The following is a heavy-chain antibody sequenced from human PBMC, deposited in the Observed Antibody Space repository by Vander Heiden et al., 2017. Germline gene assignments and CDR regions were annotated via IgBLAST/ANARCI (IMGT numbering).Heavy chain of an antibody. CDR2: ISNDGSNK. CDR1: RFTFSRYA. V-gene: IGHV3-30*01. CDR3: ARDHDSSGWYFNY. Sequence: VPLVESAGGGVQPGRSLRHSCAASRFTFSRYAMHFIRQAPGKGLEWVAVISNDGSNKYYADSVKGRFTISRDNSKNPLYLQMNSLRAEDTAVYYCARDHDSSGWYFNYWGQGTLVTVSS. J-gene: IGHJ4*02. D-gene: IGHD6-19*01.